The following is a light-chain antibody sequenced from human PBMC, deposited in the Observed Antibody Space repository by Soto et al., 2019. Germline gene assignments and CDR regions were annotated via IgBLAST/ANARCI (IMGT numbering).Light chain of an antibody. CDR2: QAS. V-gene: IGKV1-5*03. J-gene: IGKJ4*01. CDR3: QQYNSYPLT. CDR1: QSISSW. Sequence: DIQMTQPPSTLSASVGDRVTITCRASQSISSWLAWYQQKPGKAPKLLIHQASSLESGVPSGFSGSGSGTEFTLTISSLQPDDFATYYCQQYNSYPLTFGGGTKVEIK.